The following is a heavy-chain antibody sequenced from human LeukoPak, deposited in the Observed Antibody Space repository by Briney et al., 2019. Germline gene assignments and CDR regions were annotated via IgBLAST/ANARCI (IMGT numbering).Heavy chain of an antibody. D-gene: IGHD3-10*01. CDR1: GGTFSSYA. CDR3: ARNRPYYYGSGSYYMQGNWFDP. CDR2: IIPIFGTA. Sequence: ASVKVPCKASGGTFSSYAISWVRQAPGQGLEWMGGIIPIFGTANYAQKFQGRVTITADESTSTAYMELSSLRSEDTAVYYCARNRPYYYGSGSYYMQGNWFDPWGQGTLVTVSS. V-gene: IGHV1-69*13. J-gene: IGHJ5*02.